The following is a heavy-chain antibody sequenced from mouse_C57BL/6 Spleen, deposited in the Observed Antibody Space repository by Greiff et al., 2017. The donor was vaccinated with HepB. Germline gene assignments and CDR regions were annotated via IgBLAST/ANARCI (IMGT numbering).Heavy chain of an antibody. CDR3: ARRGRGLLDYFDY. CDR1: GYTFTSYW. CDR2: IYPGSGST. V-gene: IGHV1-55*01. Sequence: QVQLQQPGAELVKPGASVKMSCKASGYTFTSYWITWVKQRSGQGLEWIGDIYPGSGSTNYNEKFKSKATLTVDTSSSTAYMQLSSLTSEDSAVYYCARRGRGLLDYFDYWGQGTTLTVSS. J-gene: IGHJ2*01.